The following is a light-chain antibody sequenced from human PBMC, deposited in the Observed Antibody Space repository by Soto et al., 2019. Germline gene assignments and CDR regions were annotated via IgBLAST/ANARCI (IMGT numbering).Light chain of an antibody. Sequence: QSVLTQPACVSGSPGQSITISCTGTSSDIGTYNYVSWYQQHPGKAPKVIIYEVSNRPSGVSNRFSGSKSGNTASLTISGLQAEDEADYYCSSYTVTSVTLYVFGTGTKVTVL. CDR2: EVS. CDR3: SSYTVTSVTLYV. CDR1: SSDIGTYNY. V-gene: IGLV2-14*01. J-gene: IGLJ1*01.